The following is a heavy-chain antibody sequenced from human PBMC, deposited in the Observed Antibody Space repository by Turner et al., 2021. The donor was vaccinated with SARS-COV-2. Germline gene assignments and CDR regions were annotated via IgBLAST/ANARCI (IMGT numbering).Heavy chain of an antibody. CDR1: GHTFKSYG. D-gene: IGHD1-26*01. Sequence: QVQLMRSGAEMKKPGAAVRVSCQTSGHTFKSYGFSWVRQAPGQGLEWMGWISDVNSDTYFAPKVQDRVIMTTDSSASTAYLELRSLRADDTAVYYCARHISGTSSDRGAFDYWGQGTLVIVSS. CDR3: ARHISGTSSDRGAFDY. CDR2: ISDVNSDT. V-gene: IGHV1-18*04. J-gene: IGHJ4*02.